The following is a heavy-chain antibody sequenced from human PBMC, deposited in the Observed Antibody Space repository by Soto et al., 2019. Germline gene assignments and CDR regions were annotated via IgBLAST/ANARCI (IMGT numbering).Heavy chain of an antibody. J-gene: IGHJ5*02. CDR3: ARVEVVAAISDHWFDP. CDR2: ISAYNGNT. D-gene: IGHD2-15*01. CDR1: GYTFTSYG. Sequence: ASVKVSCKASGYTFTSYGISWVRQAPGQGLEWMGWISAYNGNTNYAQKLQGRVTMTTDTSTSTAYMELRSLRSDDTAVYYCARVEVVAAISDHWFDPWGQGTLVTVSS. V-gene: IGHV1-18*01.